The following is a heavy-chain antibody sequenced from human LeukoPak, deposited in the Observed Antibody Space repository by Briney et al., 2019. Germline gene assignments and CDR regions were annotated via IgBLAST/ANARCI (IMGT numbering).Heavy chain of an antibody. CDR3: ARHGYFDY. CDR1: GYSFTSYW. Sequence: GESLKISCKGSGYSFTSYWIGLVRQIPGKGLEWVGIIYPGDSDTRHSPSLQGQVNVSADKHLTTAYLQWSSMKASDTAMYYCARHGYFDYWGQGTLVTVSS. J-gene: IGHJ4*02. CDR2: IYPGDSDT. V-gene: IGHV5-51*01.